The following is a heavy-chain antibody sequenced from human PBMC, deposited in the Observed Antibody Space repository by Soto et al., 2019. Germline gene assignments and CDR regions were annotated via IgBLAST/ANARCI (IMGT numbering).Heavy chain of an antibody. CDR1: GFTFSSYD. CDR2: IGTAGDT. J-gene: IGHJ6*02. Sequence: EVQLVESGGGLVQPGGSLRLSCAASGFTFSSYDMHWVRQATGKGLEWVSAIGTAGDTYYPGSVKGRFTISRENAKNSLYLQMNSLRAGDTAVYYCARSDSSGYYGGMDVWGQGTTVTVSS. D-gene: IGHD3-22*01. V-gene: IGHV3-13*01. CDR3: ARSDSSGYYGGMDV.